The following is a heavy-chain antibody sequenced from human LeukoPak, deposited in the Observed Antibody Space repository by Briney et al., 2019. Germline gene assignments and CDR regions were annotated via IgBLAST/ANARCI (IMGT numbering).Heavy chain of an antibody. CDR1: GGSISSSSYY. CDR2: IYYSGST. J-gene: IGHJ4*02. D-gene: IGHD4-23*01. CDR3: AILPDDYGGNVDY. Sequence: SETLSLTCTVSGGSISSSSYYWGWIRQPPGKGLEWIGSIYYSGSTYYNPSLKSRVTISVDTSKNQFSLKLSSVTAADTAVYYCAILPDDYGGNVDYWGQGTLVTVSS. V-gene: IGHV4-39*07.